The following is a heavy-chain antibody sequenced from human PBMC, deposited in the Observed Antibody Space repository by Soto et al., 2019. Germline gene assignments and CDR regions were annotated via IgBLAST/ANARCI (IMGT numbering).Heavy chain of an antibody. V-gene: IGHV4-59*01. D-gene: IGHD3-3*01. CDR3: ARVTRITIFGVVILDPYYYYGMDV. J-gene: IGHJ6*02. CDR1: GGSISSYY. CDR2: IYYSGST. Sequence: TETLSLTCTVAGGSISSYYWSWIRQPPGKGLEWIGYIYYSGSTNYNPSLKSRVTISVDTSKNQFSLKLSSVTAADTAVYYCARVTRITIFGVVILDPYYYYGMDVWRQGTTVTVSS.